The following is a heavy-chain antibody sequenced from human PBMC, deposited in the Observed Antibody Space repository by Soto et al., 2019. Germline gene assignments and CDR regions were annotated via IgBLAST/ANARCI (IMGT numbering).Heavy chain of an antibody. V-gene: IGHV3-9*01. J-gene: IGHJ4*02. Sequence: EVQLVESGGGLVQPGRSMRLSCVASVLTFEDYAMHWVRRAPGKGLEWVSSITWNSASRGYADSVKGRFTISRDNAKNSLYLQMSSLRADDTALYYCAKHRGYDFWTVYDFDYWGQGTQVTVSS. CDR2: ITWNSASR. D-gene: IGHD3-3*01. CDR1: VLTFEDYA. CDR3: AKHRGYDFWTVYDFDY.